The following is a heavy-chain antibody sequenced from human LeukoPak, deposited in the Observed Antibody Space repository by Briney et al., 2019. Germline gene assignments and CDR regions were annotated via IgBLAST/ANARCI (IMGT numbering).Heavy chain of an antibody. J-gene: IGHJ5*02. CDR1: GGSISITRYY. Sequence: SETLSLTCTVSGGSISITRYYWGWIRQPPGKGLEWIASMYSSGTTYYNPSLKSRVTISVDTSKNQFSLRLSSVTAADTAVYYCARGQDIVVVPAATNWFDPWGQGTLVTVSS. D-gene: IGHD2-2*01. CDR2: MYSSGTT. CDR3: ARGQDIVVVPAATNWFDP. V-gene: IGHV4-39*07.